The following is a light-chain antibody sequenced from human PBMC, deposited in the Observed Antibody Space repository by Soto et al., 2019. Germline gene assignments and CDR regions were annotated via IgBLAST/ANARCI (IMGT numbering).Light chain of an antibody. CDR2: GAS. Sequence: EIVLTQSPGTLSLSPGERATLSCRASQSVSSSYLAWYQQKPGQAPRLLIYGASSRATGIPDRFSGSGSGTDFTLAISRLEPEDFAVYYCQQYGSSRTFGQATKVDIQ. V-gene: IGKV3-20*01. CDR3: QQYGSSRT. CDR1: QSVSSSY. J-gene: IGKJ1*01.